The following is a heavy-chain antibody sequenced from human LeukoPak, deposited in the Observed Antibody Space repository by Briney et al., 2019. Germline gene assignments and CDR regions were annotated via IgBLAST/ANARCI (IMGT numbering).Heavy chain of an antibody. CDR3: ARLDDSVWGSYRYALDY. Sequence: SVKVSCKASGGTFSSYAISWVRQAPGQRLEWMGGIIPIFGTANYAQKFQGRVTITADESTSTAYMELSSLRSEDTAVYYCARLDDSVWGSYRYALDYWGQGTLVTVSS. CDR2: IIPIFGTA. CDR1: GGTFSSYA. D-gene: IGHD3-16*02. J-gene: IGHJ4*02. V-gene: IGHV1-69*13.